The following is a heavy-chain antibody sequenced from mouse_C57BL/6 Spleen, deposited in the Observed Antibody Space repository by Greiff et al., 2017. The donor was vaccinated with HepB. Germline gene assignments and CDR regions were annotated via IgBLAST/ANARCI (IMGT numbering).Heavy chain of an antibody. D-gene: IGHD2-12*01. CDR3: ARDDDDAMDY. CDR2: INYDGSST. J-gene: IGHJ4*01. V-gene: IGHV5-16*01. Sequence: EVKLMESEGGLVQPGSSMKLSCTASGFTFSDYYMAWVRQVPEKGLEWVANINYDGSSTYYLDSLKSRFIISRDNAKNILYLQMSSLKSEDTATYYCARDDDDAMDYWGQGTSVTVSS. CDR1: GFTFSDYY.